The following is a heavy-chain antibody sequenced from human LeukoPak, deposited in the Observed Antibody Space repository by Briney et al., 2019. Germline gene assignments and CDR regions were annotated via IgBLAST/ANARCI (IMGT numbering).Heavy chain of an antibody. D-gene: IGHD2-15*01. CDR1: GYTFTSYY. CDR3: ARDRLERMVVAATNWFDP. J-gene: IGHJ5*02. CDR2: INPSGGST. V-gene: IGHV1-46*01. Sequence: ASVKVSCKASGYTFTSYYMHWVRQAPGQGLEWMGIINPSGGSTSYAQKFQGRVTMTRDTSTSTVYMELSSLRSKDTAVYYCARDRLERMVVAATNWFDPWGQGTLVTVSS.